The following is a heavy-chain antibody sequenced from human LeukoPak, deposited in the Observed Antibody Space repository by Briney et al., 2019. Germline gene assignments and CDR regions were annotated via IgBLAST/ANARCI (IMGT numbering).Heavy chain of an antibody. CDR1: GFTFSSYG. CDR2: ISYDGSNK. J-gene: IGHJ4*02. Sequence: PGRSLRLSCAASGFTFSSYGMHWVRQAPGKGLEWVAVISYDGSNKYYADSVKGRFTISRDNSKNTLYLQMNSLRAEDTAVYYCAKEGSFPYDYVWGSYHYFDYWGQGTLVTVSS. V-gene: IGHV3-30*18. D-gene: IGHD3-16*02. CDR3: AKEGSFPYDYVWGSYHYFDY.